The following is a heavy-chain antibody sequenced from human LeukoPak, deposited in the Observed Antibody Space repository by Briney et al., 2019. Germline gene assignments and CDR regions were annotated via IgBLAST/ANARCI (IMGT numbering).Heavy chain of an antibody. CDR3: ARSPNWNYWGRWFDP. CDR2: IFHSGST. V-gene: IGHV4-38-2*02. CDR1: GYSISTGYY. J-gene: IGHJ5*02. Sequence: SETLSLTCTVSGYSISTGYYWGWIRQPPGKGLEWIGSIFHSGSTYYNPFLKSRVTISVDTSMKQFSPKLSSVTAADTAVYYCARSPNWNYWGRWFDPWGQGTLVTVSS. D-gene: IGHD1-7*01.